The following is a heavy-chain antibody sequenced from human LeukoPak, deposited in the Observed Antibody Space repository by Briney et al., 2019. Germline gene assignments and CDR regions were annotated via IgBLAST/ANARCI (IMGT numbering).Heavy chain of an antibody. V-gene: IGHV3-23*01. CDR3: ARRIVGATIFPHPPRLGDY. CDR1: GFTFSSYA. D-gene: IGHD1-26*01. J-gene: IGHJ4*02. Sequence: GGSLRLSCAASGFTFSSYAMSWVRQAPGKGLEWVSAISGSGGSTYYADSVKGRFTISRDNSKNTLYLQMNSLRAEDTAVYYCARRIVGATIFPHPPRLGDYWGQGTLVTVSS. CDR2: ISGSGGST.